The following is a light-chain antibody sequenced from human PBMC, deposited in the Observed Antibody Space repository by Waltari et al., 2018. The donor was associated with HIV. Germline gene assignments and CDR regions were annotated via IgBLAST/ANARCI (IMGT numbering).Light chain of an antibody. V-gene: IGKV1-5*03. Sequence: DIQMTQSPSTLSASVGDRVTITCRASQSIGDWLAWYQQKPGKAPKFLIYRASSLETGVSSRFSGSGSGTEFTLTISSLQPEDFATYYCQYYNLNSPEWTFGQGTKVEI. CDR2: RAS. CDR3: QYYNLNSPEWT. CDR1: QSIGDW. J-gene: IGKJ1*01.